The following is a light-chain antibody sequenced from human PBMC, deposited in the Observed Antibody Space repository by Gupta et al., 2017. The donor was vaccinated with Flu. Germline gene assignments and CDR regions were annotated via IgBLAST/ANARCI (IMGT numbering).Light chain of an antibody. CDR3: QHYSDRPPWT. J-gene: IGKJ1*01. Sequence: ATLSVSLGERVTVSCRASQSIRNNLAWYKQKPGQPPRLLIYNSYTRDTDIPARFSGAGSGKDFTLTIDSRRSEDFAVYYCQHYSDRPPWTFGPGTKVDLK. CDR1: QSIRNN. V-gene: IGKV3-15*01. CDR2: NSY.